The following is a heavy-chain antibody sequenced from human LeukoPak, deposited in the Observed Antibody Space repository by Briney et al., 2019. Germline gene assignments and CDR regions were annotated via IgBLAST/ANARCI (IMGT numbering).Heavy chain of an antibody. CDR2: INSDGSST. CDR1: GFTFSSYA. Sequence: GGSLRLSCAASGFTFSSYAMSWVRQAPGKGLVWVSRINSDGSSTSYADSVKGRFTISRDNAKNTLYLQMNSLRAEDTAVYYCARDSGAGGATSFDYWGQGTLVTVSS. CDR3: ARDSGAGGATSFDY. J-gene: IGHJ4*02. D-gene: IGHD1-26*01. V-gene: IGHV3-74*01.